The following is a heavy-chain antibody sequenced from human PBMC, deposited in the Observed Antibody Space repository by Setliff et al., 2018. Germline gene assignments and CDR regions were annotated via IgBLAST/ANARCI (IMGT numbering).Heavy chain of an antibody. Sequence: PSETLSLTCTVSGGSVSSTSYYWGWIRQPPGKGLEWIGTIYYTGTTYYSPSPKSRVTISVDTSKNQFSLRLTSVTAADTAIYYCASRTTGPGGWFDYWGQGALVTVSS. J-gene: IGHJ5*01. CDR2: IYYTGTT. D-gene: IGHD1-1*01. V-gene: IGHV4-39*01. CDR3: ASRTTGPGGWFDY. CDR1: GGSVSSTSYY.